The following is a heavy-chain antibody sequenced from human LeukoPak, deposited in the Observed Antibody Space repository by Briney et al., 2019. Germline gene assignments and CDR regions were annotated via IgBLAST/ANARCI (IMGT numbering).Heavy chain of an antibody. J-gene: IGHJ4*02. Sequence: GGSLRLCCAASGFTFSSYWMSWVRQAPGKGLEWVANIKQDGSEKYYVDSVKGRFTISRDNAKNSLYLQMNSLRAEDTAVYYCARDGSRYSSGWYVRGNFDYWGQGTLVTVSS. D-gene: IGHD6-19*01. CDR3: ARDGSRYSSGWYVRGNFDY. CDR2: IKQDGSEK. CDR1: GFTFSSYW. V-gene: IGHV3-7*01.